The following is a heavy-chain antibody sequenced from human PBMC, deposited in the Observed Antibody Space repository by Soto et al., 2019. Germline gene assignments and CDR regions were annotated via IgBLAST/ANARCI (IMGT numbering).Heavy chain of an antibody. CDR2: INGAGDTS. J-gene: IGHJ4*02. D-gene: IGHD3-22*01. CDR1: GFPFHNYW. CDR3: AREPYYYDRNGEIYYFHH. Sequence: PARSLRRSCAASGFPFHNYWKHCVRQAPGKGLVWVSLINGAGDTSTYADSVRGRFTVSSDNAENTVYLQMNSLRADDTGVYYCAREPYYYDRNGEIYYFHHWGQGSLVPVSS. V-gene: IGHV3-74*03.